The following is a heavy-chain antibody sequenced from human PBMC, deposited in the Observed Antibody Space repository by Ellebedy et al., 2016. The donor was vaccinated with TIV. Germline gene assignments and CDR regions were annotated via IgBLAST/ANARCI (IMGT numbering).Heavy chain of an antibody. V-gene: IGHV3-7*01. CDR2: IKQDGSEK. CDR1: GFTFSSYW. Sequence: GGSLRLSCAASGFTFSSYWMSWVRQAPGKGLEWVANIKQDGSEKYYVDSVKGRFTISRDNAKNSLYLQMNSLRAEDTAVYYCARSEGYDFWSGYYTLDYYGMDVWGQGTTVTVSS. D-gene: IGHD3-3*01. J-gene: IGHJ6*02. CDR3: ARSEGYDFWSGYYTLDYYGMDV.